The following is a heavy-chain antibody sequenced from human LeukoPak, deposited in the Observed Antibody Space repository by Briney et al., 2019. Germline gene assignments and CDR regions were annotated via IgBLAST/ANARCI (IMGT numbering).Heavy chain of an antibody. CDR1: GGSISSYY. J-gene: IGHJ4*02. CDR2: IYYSGST. CDR3: ARGLGGYYRINYFDY. V-gene: IGHV4-59*01. Sequence: SETLSLTCTVSGGSISSYYWSWIRQPPGKGLERIGYIYYSGSTNYNPSLKSRVTISVDTSKNQFSLKLSSVTAADTAVYYCARGLGGYYRINYFDYWGQGTLVTVSS. D-gene: IGHD1-26*01.